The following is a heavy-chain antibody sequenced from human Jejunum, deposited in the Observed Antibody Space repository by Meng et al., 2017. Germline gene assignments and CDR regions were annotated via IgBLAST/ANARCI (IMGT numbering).Heavy chain of an antibody. CDR1: GFSFSRRW. J-gene: IGHJ6*02. D-gene: IGHD1-14*01. CDR2: IKEDGSGK. V-gene: IGHV3-7*01. Sequence: GESLKISCATSGFSFSRRWMSWVRQAPGKGLECVANIKEDGSGKYYVDSVKGRFTISRDNAKNSLYLQMDSLRAEDTAIYYCARDREPSSYYGLDVWGQGTTVTVSS. CDR3: ARDREPSSYYGLDV.